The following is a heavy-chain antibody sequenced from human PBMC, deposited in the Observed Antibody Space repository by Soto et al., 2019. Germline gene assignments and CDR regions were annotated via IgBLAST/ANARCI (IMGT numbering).Heavy chain of an antibody. V-gene: IGHV3-23*01. J-gene: IGHJ3*02. Sequence: GGSLRLSCAASGFTFSSYAMSWVRQAPGKGLECVPGISGGGGRTYYADSVKGRFTISRDNSRNTLYLQMNSLRAEDTAIYYCAKDFVGQVPDAFDIWGQGTVVTVSS. CDR3: AKDFVGQVPDAFDI. CDR2: ISGGGGRT. CDR1: GFTFSSYA.